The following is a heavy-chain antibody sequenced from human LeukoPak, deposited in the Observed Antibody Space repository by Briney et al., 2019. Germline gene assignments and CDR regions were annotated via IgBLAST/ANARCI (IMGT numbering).Heavy chain of an antibody. V-gene: IGHV3-9*01. CDR2: ISWNSGSI. Sequence: GGSLRLSCAASGFTFDDYAMHWVRQAPGKGLEWVSGISWNSGSIGYADSVKGRFTISRDNAKNSLYLQMNSLRAEDTALYYCAKDYGSGSYGGRPEYYFDYWGQGTLVTVSS. CDR1: GFTFDDYA. CDR3: AKDYGSGSYGGRPEYYFDY. D-gene: IGHD3-10*01. J-gene: IGHJ4*02.